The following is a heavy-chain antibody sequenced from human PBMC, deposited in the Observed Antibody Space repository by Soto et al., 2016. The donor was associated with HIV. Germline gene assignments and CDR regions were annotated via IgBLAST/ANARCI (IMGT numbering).Heavy chain of an antibody. J-gene: IGHJ6*02. D-gene: IGHD3-10*01. CDR2: INWNGGST. CDR3: ARDRGYYYGSGSSKAVYYYGMDV. Sequence: EVQLVGSGGGVVRPGGSLRLSCAASGFTFDDYGMSWVRQAPGKGLEWVSGINWNGGSTGYVDSVKGRFTIFRDNAKNSLYLQMNSLRVEDTALYYCARDRGYYYGSGSSKAVYYYGMDVWGQGTTVTVSS. V-gene: IGHV3-20*04. CDR1: GFTFDDYG.